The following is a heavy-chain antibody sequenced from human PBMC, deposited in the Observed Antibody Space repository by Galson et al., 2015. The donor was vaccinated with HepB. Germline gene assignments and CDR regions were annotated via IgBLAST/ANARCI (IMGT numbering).Heavy chain of an antibody. Sequence: SVKVSCKASGSTFTSYSISWVRQAPGQGPEWMAWISAYSGHTNYAQKFQGRVTVTTDTSTSTVYMELRSLRADDTAVYYCGRGGYGGYALDYWGQGTLVTVSS. CDR2: ISAYSGHT. CDR3: GRGGYGGYALDY. D-gene: IGHD5-12*01. J-gene: IGHJ4*02. CDR1: GSTFTSYS. V-gene: IGHV1-18*04.